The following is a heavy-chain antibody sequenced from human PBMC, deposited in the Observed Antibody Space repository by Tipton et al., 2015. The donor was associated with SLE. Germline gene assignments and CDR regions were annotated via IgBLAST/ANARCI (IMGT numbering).Heavy chain of an antibody. V-gene: IGHV3-53*01. J-gene: IGHJ2*01. CDR2: LYATNTA. CDR1: GFTVSSNY. Sequence: SLRLSCAASGFTVSSNYMSWVRQAPGKGLEWVSLLYATNTAYYADSVKGRFTISTDNSKKTLYLHMSSLSPEDTAVYYCAREIRNGYFDLWGRGTLVTVSS. CDR3: AREIRNGYFDL. D-gene: IGHD1-14*01.